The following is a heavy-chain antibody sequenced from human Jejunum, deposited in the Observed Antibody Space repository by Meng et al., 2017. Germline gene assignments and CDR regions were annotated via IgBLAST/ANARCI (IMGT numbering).Heavy chain of an antibody. V-gene: IGHV4-4*02. J-gene: IGHJ4*02. Sequence: ERLHWSAPGLGGHSRPLSCPCAVSGAPVSSGYWWSWARQPPGKGLEWIGEIHHGGDTNYNPSLKSRVTISVDKSNNQYSLRLTSVTAADTAMYYCARNGAYSADHWGQGTLVTVSS. CDR1: GAPVSSGYW. CDR3: ARNGAYSADH. D-gene: IGHD2-15*01. CDR2: IHHGGDT.